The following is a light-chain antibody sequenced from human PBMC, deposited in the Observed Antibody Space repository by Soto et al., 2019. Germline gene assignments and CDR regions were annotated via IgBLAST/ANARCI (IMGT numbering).Light chain of an antibody. CDR2: GAS. CDR1: QSVSSN. CDR3: QQYNNWPPWT. Sequence: EIVMTQSPATLSVSPGERATLSCRASQSVSSNLAWYQQEPGQAPRLXXYGASTRATGIPARFSGSGSGTEFTLTISSLQPEDFAVYYCQQYNNWPPWTFGQGTKVDIK. J-gene: IGKJ1*01. V-gene: IGKV3-15*01.